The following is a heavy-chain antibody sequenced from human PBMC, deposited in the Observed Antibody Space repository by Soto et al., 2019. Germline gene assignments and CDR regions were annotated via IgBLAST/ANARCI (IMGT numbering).Heavy chain of an antibody. J-gene: IGHJ3*02. CDR3: ARVERGTVTTVVNAFDI. V-gene: IGHV4-34*01. D-gene: IGHD1-1*01. Sequence: QVQLQQWGAGLLKPSETLSLTCAVYGGFVSSGSYYWSWIRHPPGKGLEWIGEMSHSGGTHFNPSLKIRDTISVDTSKNQFALRMSSVTAADTALYYCARVERGTVTTVVNAFDIWGPGTMVTVSS. CDR1: GGFVSSGSYY. CDR2: MSHSGGT.